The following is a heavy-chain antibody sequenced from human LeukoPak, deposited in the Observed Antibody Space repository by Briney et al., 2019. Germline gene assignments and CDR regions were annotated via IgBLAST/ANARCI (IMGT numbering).Heavy chain of an antibody. CDR3: AREGPNYYGSGSLDY. CDR1: GFTFSSYG. V-gene: IGHV3-30*03. Sequence: GGSLRLSCAASGFTFSSYGMHWVRQAPGKGLEWVAVISYDGSNKYYADSVKGRFTISRDNSKNTLYLQMNSLRAEDTAVYYCAREGPNYYGSGSLDYWGQGTLVTVSS. J-gene: IGHJ4*02. CDR2: ISYDGSNK. D-gene: IGHD3-10*01.